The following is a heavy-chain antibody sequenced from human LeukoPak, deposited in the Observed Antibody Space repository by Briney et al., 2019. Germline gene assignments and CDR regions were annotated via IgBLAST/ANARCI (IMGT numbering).Heavy chain of an antibody. CDR1: GFTFSTYT. D-gene: IGHD2-21*01. J-gene: IGHJ4*02. V-gene: IGHV3-30*04. Sequence: PGGSLRLSCAASGFTFSTYTMHWVRQAPGKGLEWVAVISYDGSIKQYAESVKGRFTISRDNSKNTLDLQMNSLGVEDTAVYHCARIRTAYCGTTKCREFDHWGPGTLVAVSS. CDR2: ISYDGSIK. CDR3: ARIRTAYCGTTKCREFDH.